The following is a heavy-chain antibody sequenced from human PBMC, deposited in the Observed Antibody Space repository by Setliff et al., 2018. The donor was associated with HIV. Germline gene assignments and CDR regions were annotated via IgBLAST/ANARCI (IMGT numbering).Heavy chain of an antibody. CDR3: TRDLWGDDYYYNNMDV. CDR1: RDSIRNGAYY. V-gene: IGHV4-61*02. J-gene: IGHJ6*03. D-gene: IGHD2-21*02. CDR2: IYTRGNT. Sequence: SETLSLTCTVSRDSIRNGAYYWSWIRQAAGKGLEWIGRIYTRGNTNYNPSLRSRVTMSVDTSKNQFSLKVTSVTAADTAVYYCTRDLWGDDYYYNNMDVWGKGTTVTVSS.